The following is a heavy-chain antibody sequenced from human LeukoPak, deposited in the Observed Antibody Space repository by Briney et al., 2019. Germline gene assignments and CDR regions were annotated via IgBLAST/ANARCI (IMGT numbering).Heavy chain of an antibody. D-gene: IGHD6-19*01. Sequence: PGGSLRLSCAASGFTLSNFWINWVRLAPGKGQEWVASVKGDGGQTHFVDSVKGRFAVSTDNTKNSLHLQMNSLRVDDTALYFCARGGLSVPGRLDYWGQGALVIVSS. CDR1: GFTLSNFW. J-gene: IGHJ4*02. CDR2: VKGDGGQT. V-gene: IGHV3-7*01. CDR3: ARGGLSVPGRLDY.